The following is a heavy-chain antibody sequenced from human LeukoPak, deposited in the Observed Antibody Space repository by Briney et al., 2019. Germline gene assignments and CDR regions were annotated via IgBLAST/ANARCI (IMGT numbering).Heavy chain of an antibody. Sequence: SETLSLTCTVSVGSISSYYWSWIRQPPGKRREWSGYINYSGTTNYNPSLKSRVTMSVDTSKNQFSLKLTSVTAADTAVYYCATGQYCSGNRCYSGTFDIWGQGTMVSVSS. CDR2: INYSGTT. CDR3: ATGQYCSGNRCYSGTFDI. V-gene: IGHV4-59*01. J-gene: IGHJ3*02. D-gene: IGHD2-15*01. CDR1: VGSISSYY.